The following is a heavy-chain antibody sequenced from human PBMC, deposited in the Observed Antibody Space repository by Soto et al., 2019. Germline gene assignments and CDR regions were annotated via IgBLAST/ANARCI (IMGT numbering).Heavy chain of an antibody. V-gene: IGHV3-48*01. CDR1: GFSFSSQS. D-gene: IGHD3-10*01. CDR3: ARDLRYYYGSGSYSAPPGSFDY. Sequence: GGSLRLSCVASGFSFSSQSMNWVRQAPGKGLEWVSYISSSSSFIYYADSVKGRFTISRDNAKNSLYLHMNSLRAEDTAVYYCARDLRYYYGSGSYSAPPGSFDYWGQGTLVTVSS. CDR2: ISSSSSFI. J-gene: IGHJ4*02.